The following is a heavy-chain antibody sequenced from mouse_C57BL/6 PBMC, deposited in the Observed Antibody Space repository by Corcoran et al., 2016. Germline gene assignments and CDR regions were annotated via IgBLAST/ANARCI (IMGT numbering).Heavy chain of an antibody. V-gene: IGHV1-85*01. CDR3: ARPVYYDYDKGYWYFDV. CDR1: GYTFTSYD. D-gene: IGHD2-4*01. CDR2: IYPRDGST. Sequence: QVHLQQSGPELVKPGASVKLSCKASGYTFTSYDINWLKQRPGQGLEWIGWIYPRDGSTKYNEKFKGKATLTVDTSSSTAYMELHSLTSEDSAVYFCARPVYYDYDKGYWYFDVWGTGTTVTVSS. J-gene: IGHJ1*03.